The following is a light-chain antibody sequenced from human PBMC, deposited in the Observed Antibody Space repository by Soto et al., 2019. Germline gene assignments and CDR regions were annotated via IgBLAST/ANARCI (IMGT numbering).Light chain of an antibody. V-gene: IGKV3-20*01. Sequence: EIVLTQSPGTLSLSPGERATLSCRASQSVSSSYLAWYQQRPGQAPRLLIYGTSSRATGIPDRFSGSGSGTDFTLTISRLKPEDFAVYYCQQYGSSPLVTFRQGTRLEIK. CDR1: QSVSSSY. CDR2: GTS. J-gene: IGKJ5*01. CDR3: QQYGSSPLVT.